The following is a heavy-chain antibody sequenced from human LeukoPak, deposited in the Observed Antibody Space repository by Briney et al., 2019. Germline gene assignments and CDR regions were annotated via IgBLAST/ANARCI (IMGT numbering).Heavy chain of an antibody. Sequence: GGSLRLSCAASGFTFSNYAMSWVRQAPGKGQEWVSGISGSGGITYYADSVKGRFTISRDNSKNTLYLQMNSLRAEDTAVYYCARIGVVIIKYYFDYWGQGTLVTVSS. CDR1: GFTFSNYA. D-gene: IGHD3-22*01. CDR2: ISGSGGIT. J-gene: IGHJ4*02. CDR3: ARIGVVIIKYYFDY. V-gene: IGHV3-23*01.